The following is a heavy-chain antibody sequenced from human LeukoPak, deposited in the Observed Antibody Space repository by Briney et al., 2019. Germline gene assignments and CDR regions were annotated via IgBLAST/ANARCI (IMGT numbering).Heavy chain of an antibody. Sequence: ASVKVSCKASGYTFTSYDINWVRQATGQGLEWMGCMNPNSGNTGYAQKFQGRVTMNRNTSINKAYMELSSLRSEDTAVYYCARAGLGGVAVAGRLGYWGQGTLVTVSS. CDR3: ARAGLGGVAVAGRLGY. CDR1: GYTFTSYD. J-gene: IGHJ4*02. D-gene: IGHD6-19*01. V-gene: IGHV1-8*01. CDR2: MNPNSGNT.